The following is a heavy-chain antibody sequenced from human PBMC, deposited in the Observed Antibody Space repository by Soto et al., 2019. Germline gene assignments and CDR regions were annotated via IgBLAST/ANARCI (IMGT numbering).Heavy chain of an antibody. J-gene: IGHJ4*02. CDR1: GFSFTNAW. CDR2: IKTKTEGGTT. V-gene: IGHV3-15*07. Sequence: EVPLVESGGGLVKPGGSLRVSCAASGFSFTNAWMNWVRQAPGKGLEWVGRIKTKTEGGTTDYAAPVKGRFTILRDDSKNTLYLQMNSLKIEDTAVYYCITGPHWGQGTLVTVSS. CDR3: ITGPH.